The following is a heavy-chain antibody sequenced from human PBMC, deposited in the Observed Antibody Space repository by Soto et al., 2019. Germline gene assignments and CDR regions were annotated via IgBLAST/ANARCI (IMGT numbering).Heavy chain of an antibody. CDR3: ARDSSGYYGYYYGMDV. V-gene: IGHV4-31*03. J-gene: IGHJ6*02. Sequence: PSETLSLTCTVSGGSISSGGYYWSWIRQHPGKGLEWIGYIYYSGSTYYNPSLKSRVTISVDTSKNQFSLKLSSVTAADTAVYYCARDSSGYYGYYYGMDVWGQGTTVTVSS. D-gene: IGHD3-22*01. CDR1: GGSISSGGYY. CDR2: IYYSGST.